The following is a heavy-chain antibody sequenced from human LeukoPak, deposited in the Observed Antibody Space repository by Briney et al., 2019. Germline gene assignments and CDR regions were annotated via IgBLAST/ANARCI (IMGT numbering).Heavy chain of an antibody. CDR1: GYTFTSYG. V-gene: IGHV1-18*01. D-gene: IGHD2-21*02. Sequence: ASVKVSCKASGYTFTSYGISWVRQAPGQGLEWMGWISAYNGNTNYAQKLQGRVTMTTDTSTSTAYMGLRSLRSDDTAVYYCARDLEPVVVTAKRGFDYWGQGTLVTVSS. CDR3: ARDLEPVVVTAKRGFDY. J-gene: IGHJ4*02. CDR2: ISAYNGNT.